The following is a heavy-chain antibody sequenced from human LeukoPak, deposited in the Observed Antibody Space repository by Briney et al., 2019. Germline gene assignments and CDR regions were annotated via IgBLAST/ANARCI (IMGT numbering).Heavy chain of an antibody. CDR1: GFTFNSFG. CDR3: AREGRDNSGSYRPAY. D-gene: IGHD1-26*01. V-gene: IGHV3-30*02. CDR2: IRYDGNQK. J-gene: IGHJ4*02. Sequence: PGGSLRLFCAASGFTFNSFGMHWVRQAPGKGLEWVTFIRYDGNQKYYADSVKGRFTISRDNSENSLYLQMNSLRAEDTAVYCCAREGRDNSGSYRPAYWGQGPLVTVSS.